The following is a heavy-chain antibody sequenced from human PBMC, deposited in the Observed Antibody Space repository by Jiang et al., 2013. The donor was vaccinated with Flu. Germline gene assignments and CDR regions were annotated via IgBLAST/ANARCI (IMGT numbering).Heavy chain of an antibody. J-gene: IGHJ3*02. V-gene: IGHV3-23*01. CDR2: ISGSGFST. CDR1: GFTFSSYA. Sequence: VQLLESGGNLVQPGGSLRLSCAASGFTFSSYAMNWVRQAPGKGLEWVSTISGSGFSTYYADSVKGRFTISRDNSKNTMSLKMNSLRVDDTAVYYCAKESRKFLEWLLEDGAFDIWG. D-gene: IGHD3-3*01. CDR3: AKESRKFLEWLLEDGAFDI.